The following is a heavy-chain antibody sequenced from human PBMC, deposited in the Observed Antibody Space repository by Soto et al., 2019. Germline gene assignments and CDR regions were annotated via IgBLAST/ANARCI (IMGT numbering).Heavy chain of an antibody. Sequence: SLRLACTASGFTFNNAWMHWVRQAPGKGLEWVAIISYDGDNEYYADSVRGRFTISRDNSENTLFLQMNSLRAEDTAVYYCARDEGTSWYPKFFHWGQGALVTVSS. D-gene: IGHD6-13*01. V-gene: IGHV3-30*03. J-gene: IGHJ4*02. CDR2: ISYDGDNE. CDR1: GFTFNNAW. CDR3: ARDEGTSWYPKFFH.